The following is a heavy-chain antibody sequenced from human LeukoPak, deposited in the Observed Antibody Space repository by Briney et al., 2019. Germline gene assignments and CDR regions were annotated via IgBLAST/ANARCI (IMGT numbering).Heavy chain of an antibody. Sequence: SVKVSCKASGGTFSSYAISWVRQAPGQGLEWMGRIIPILGIANYAQKFQGRVTITADKSTSTAYMELSSLRSEDTAVYYCARDGSSTGYASDYWGQGTLVTVSS. CDR2: IIPILGIA. J-gene: IGHJ4*02. CDR1: GGTFSSYA. D-gene: IGHD3-10*01. CDR3: ARDGSSTGYASDY. V-gene: IGHV1-69*04.